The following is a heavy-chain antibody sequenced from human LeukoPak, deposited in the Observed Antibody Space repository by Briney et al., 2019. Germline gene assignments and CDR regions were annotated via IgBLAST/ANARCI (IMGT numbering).Heavy chain of an antibody. Sequence: GGSLRLSCAASGFTFSSYAMSWVRQAPGKGMEWVSSLRGNGGSTEYVDSVRGRFVISRDNSRNTLYLQMNSLRAEDTAVYYCAKSVTAAGTYAFDIWGQGTVVTVSS. CDR3: AKSVTAAGTYAFDI. CDR1: GFTFSSYA. J-gene: IGHJ3*02. V-gene: IGHV3-23*01. D-gene: IGHD6-13*01. CDR2: LRGNGGST.